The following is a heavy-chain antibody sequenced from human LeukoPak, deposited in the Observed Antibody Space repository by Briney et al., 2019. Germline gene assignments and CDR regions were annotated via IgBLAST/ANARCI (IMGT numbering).Heavy chain of an antibody. J-gene: IGHJ6*02. Sequence: GGSLRLSCAASGFTFSSYGMHWVRQAPGKGLEWVAVISYDGSNKYYADSVKGRFTISRDNAKNSRYLQMNSLRAEDTAVYYCARESATYGGNPHLIDYYGMDVWGQGTTVTVSS. CDR2: ISYDGSNK. V-gene: IGHV3-30*03. D-gene: IGHD4-23*01. CDR1: GFTFSSYG. CDR3: ARESATYGGNPHLIDYYGMDV.